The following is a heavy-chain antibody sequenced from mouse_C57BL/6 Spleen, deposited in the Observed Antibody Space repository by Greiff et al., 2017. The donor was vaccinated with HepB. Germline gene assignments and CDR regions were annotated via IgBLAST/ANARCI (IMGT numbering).Heavy chain of an antibody. D-gene: IGHD1-1*01. V-gene: IGHV1-80*01. CDR3: ARGGYYGSSLSDY. CDR1: GYAFSSYW. Sequence: LQESGAELVKPGASVKISCKASGYAFSSYWMNWVKQRPGKGLEWIGQIYPGDGDTNYNGKFKGEATLTADKSSSTAYMQLSSLTSEDSAVYFCARGGYYGSSLSDYWGQGTTLTVSS. CDR2: IYPGDGDT. J-gene: IGHJ2*01.